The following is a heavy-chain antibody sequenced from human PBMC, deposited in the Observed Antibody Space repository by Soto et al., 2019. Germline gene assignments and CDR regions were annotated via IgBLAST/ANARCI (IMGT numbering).Heavy chain of an antibody. CDR1: GFTFTRYS. J-gene: IGHJ4*02. CDR2: ISSTTNYI. V-gene: IGHV3-21*01. Sequence: EVQLVESGGGLVKPGGSLRLYCAASGFTFTRYSMNWVRQAPGKGLEWVSSISSTTNYIYYADSMKGRFTVSRDNAKNSVYLEMNSLSAEDTAAYYCARESEDLTSNFDYCGQGTLVTVSS. CDR3: ARESEDLTSNFDY.